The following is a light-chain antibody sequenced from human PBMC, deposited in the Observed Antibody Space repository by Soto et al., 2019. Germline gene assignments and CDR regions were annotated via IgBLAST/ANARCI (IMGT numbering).Light chain of an antibody. J-gene: IGKJ4*01. CDR1: QSVSSS. CDR2: GAS. CDR3: QQYNNWPLLT. V-gene: IGKV3-15*01. Sequence: EIVMTQSPATLSVSPGERATLSCRASQSVSSSLAWYQQKPGQAPRLLIYGASTMANGIPARFSGSGSGTEFTLTISSLQSEDFAAYYCQQYNNWPLLTFGGGTKVEIK.